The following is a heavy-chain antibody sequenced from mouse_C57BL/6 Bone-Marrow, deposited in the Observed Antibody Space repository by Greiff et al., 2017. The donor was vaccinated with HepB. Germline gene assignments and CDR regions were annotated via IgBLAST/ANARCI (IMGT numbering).Heavy chain of an antibody. CDR3: ARELGRYFDV. J-gene: IGHJ1*03. CDR1: GYTFTSYW. D-gene: IGHD4-1*01. CDR2: IYPGSGST. Sequence: QVQLQQPGAELVKPGASVKMSCKASGYTFTSYWITWVKQRPGQRLEWIGDIYPGSGSTNYNEKFKSKATLTVDKSSSTAYMQLSSLTSEDSAVYYCARELGRYFDVWGTGTTVTVSS. V-gene: IGHV1-55*01.